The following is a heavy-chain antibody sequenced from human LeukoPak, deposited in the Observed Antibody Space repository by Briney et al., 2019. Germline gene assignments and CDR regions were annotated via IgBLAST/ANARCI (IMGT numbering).Heavy chain of an antibody. J-gene: IGHJ4*02. CDR3: ARDQGEGATDY. Sequence: GGSLRLSCAASGFTFDGYGMSWVRQAPGKGLEWVSGINWNGGSTGYADSVKGRFTISRDNAKNSLCLQMNSLRAEDTAVYYCARDQGEGATDYWGQGTLVTVSS. V-gene: IGHV3-20*04. CDR2: INWNGGST. D-gene: IGHD1-26*01. CDR1: GFTFDGYG.